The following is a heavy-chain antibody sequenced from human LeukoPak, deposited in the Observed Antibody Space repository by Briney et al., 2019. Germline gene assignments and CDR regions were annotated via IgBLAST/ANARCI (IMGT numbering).Heavy chain of an antibody. CDR1: GFTFNSYG. CDR2: ISYDGSNK. CDR3: AKGSAHYDSSGYYFFIPTAEYFQH. Sequence: PGGSLRLSCAASGFTFNSYGMHWVRQAPGKGLEWVAVISYDGSNKYYADSVKGRFTISRDNSKNTLYLQMNSLRAEDTAVYYCAKGSAHYDSSGYYFFIPTAEYFQHWGQGTLVTVSS. J-gene: IGHJ1*01. D-gene: IGHD3-22*01. V-gene: IGHV3-30*18.